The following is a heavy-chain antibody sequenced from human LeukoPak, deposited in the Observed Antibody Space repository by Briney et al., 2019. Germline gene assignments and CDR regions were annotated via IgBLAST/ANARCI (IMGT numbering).Heavy chain of an antibody. V-gene: IGHV1-2*02. D-gene: IGHD1-7*01. CDR3: ARSITGTTDFDY. J-gene: IGHJ4*02. Sequence: GWINPNSGGTNYAQKFQGRVTMTRDTSISTAYMELSRLRSDDTAVYYCARSITGTTDFDYWGQGTLVTVSS. CDR2: INPNSGGT.